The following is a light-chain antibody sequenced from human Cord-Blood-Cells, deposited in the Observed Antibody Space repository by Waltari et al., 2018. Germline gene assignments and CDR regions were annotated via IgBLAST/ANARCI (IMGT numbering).Light chain of an antibody. CDR2: NMK. CDR3: AAWDDSLNGVV. Sequence: QSVLTQPPSASGTPGQRVTISCSGSSSNIGSNTVNWYQQLPGTAPKLLIANMKLRRCGVPVRCSGTNAGASDFLAISGLQSEDKAGYYCAAWDDSLNGVVFGGGTKLTVL. V-gene: IGLV1-44*01. CDR1: SSNIGSNT. J-gene: IGLJ2*01.